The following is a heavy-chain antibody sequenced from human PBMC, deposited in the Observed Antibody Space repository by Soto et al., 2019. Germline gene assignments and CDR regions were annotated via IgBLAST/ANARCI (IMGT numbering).Heavy chain of an antibody. CDR3: ARVHYSNYLDY. Sequence: ASVKVSCKASGYTFTDYVISWVRQAPGQGLEWVGYFNGNNGNTHCAQKFQGRVTMTTDTSTNTAYMELRSLTCDDTAVYYCARVHYSNYLDYWGQGTLVTVSS. J-gene: IGHJ4*02. D-gene: IGHD4-4*01. V-gene: IGHV1-18*01. CDR2: FNGNNGNT. CDR1: GYTFTDYV.